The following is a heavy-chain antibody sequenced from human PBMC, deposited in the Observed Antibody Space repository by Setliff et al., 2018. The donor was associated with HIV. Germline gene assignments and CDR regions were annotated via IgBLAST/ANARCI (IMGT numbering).Heavy chain of an antibody. Sequence: GSLRLSCSASGFTFSRFGMHWIRQAPGKGLEWVAFTRFTGTFEYYSDTVKGRFTISRDNTRNTIYLQMSSLRPEDTATYYCAKDDHGGYDLLFYFDSWGQGIPVTVSS. CDR3: AKDDHGGYDLLFYFDS. D-gene: IGHD5-12*01. CDR2: TRFTGTFE. J-gene: IGHJ4*02. V-gene: IGHV3-30*02. CDR1: GFTFSRFG.